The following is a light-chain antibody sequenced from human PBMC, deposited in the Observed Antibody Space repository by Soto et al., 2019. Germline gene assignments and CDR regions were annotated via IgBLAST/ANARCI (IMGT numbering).Light chain of an antibody. CDR3: QSYDSSLSGSEV. Sequence: QSALTQPPSVSGAPGQRVTISCTGSSSNIGAGYDVHWYQQLPGTAPKLLIYGNSNRPSGVPDRFSGPKSGTSASLAITGLQAEDEADYYCQSYDSSLSGSEVFGTGTKVTVL. J-gene: IGLJ1*01. V-gene: IGLV1-40*01. CDR2: GNS. CDR1: SSNIGAGYD.